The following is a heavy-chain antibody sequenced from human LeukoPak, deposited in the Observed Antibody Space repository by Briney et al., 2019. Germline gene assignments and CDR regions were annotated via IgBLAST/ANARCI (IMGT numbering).Heavy chain of an antibody. CDR3: ARGGPPYSGSPDFDY. CDR1: GFPFSSYW. Sequence: SGGSLRLSCVASGFPFSSYWMTWVRQAPGKGLEWVANIKQDGSKKSYVDSVKGRFTISRDNAKNTLYLQMDSLRMEDTAVYYCARGGPPYSGSPDFDYRGQGTLVTVSS. CDR2: IKQDGSKK. V-gene: IGHV3-7*03. D-gene: IGHD1-26*01. J-gene: IGHJ4*02.